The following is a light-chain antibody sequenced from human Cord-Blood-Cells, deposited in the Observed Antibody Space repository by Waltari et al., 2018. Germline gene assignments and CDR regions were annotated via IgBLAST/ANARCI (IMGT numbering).Light chain of an antibody. CDR3: CSYAGSSTGV. J-gene: IGLJ1*01. Sequence: QSAFTQPASESGSSGQPITISCTGTSSDVGSYNLASCYQQHPGKASTLRGYEVSKRPSEVSNGCSGSEADNTASLTMSGFQAEDESDYYCCSYAGSSTGVFGTGTKVTVL. V-gene: IGLV2-23*02. CDR1: SSDVGSYNL. CDR2: EVS.